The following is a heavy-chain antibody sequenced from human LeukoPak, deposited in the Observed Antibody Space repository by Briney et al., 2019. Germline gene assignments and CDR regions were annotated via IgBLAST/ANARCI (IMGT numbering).Heavy chain of an antibody. CDR1: GFTFSNAW. D-gene: IGHD3-10*01. J-gene: IGHJ5*02. CDR3: TTDAGSLLWFGELSVRFDP. V-gene: IGHV3-15*01. Sequence: PGGSLRLSCAASGFTFSNAWMSWVRQAPGKGLEWVGRIKSKTDGGTTDYAAPVKGRFTISRDDSKNTPYLQMNSLKTEDTAVYYCTTDAGSLLWFGELSVRFDPWGQGTLVTVSS. CDR2: IKSKTDGGTT.